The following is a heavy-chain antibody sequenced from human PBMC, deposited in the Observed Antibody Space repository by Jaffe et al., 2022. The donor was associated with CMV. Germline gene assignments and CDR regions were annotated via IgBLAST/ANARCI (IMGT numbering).Heavy chain of an antibody. CDR3: AKDMSGWELLWGMDV. Sequence: EVQLVESGGVVVQPGGSLRLSCAASGFTFDDYTMHWVRQAPGKGLEWVSLISWDGGSTYYADSVKGRFTISRDNSKNSLYLQMNSLRTEDTALYYCAKDMSGWELLWGMDVWGQGTTVTVSS. CDR1: GFTFDDYT. CDR2: ISWDGGST. D-gene: IGHD1-26*01. V-gene: IGHV3-43*01. J-gene: IGHJ6*02.